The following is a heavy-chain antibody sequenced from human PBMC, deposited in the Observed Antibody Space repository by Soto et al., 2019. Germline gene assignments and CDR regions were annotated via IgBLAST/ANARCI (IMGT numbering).Heavy chain of an antibody. CDR3: ASSGYHYLLGY. CDR2: INPSGGSR. V-gene: IGHV1-46*03. D-gene: IGHD5-12*01. CDR1: GGTFSSYA. Sequence: ASVKVSCKASGGTFSSYAISWVRQAPGQGLEWMGIINPSGGSRSYAQKFQGRVTMTRDTSTSTVYMELSSLRSEDTAVYYCASSGYHYLLGYWGQGTLVTVSS. J-gene: IGHJ4*02.